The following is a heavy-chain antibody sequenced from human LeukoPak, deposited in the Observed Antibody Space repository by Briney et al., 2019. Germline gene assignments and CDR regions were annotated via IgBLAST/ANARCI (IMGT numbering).Heavy chain of an antibody. CDR1: GGTFSSYA. J-gene: IGHJ5*02. V-gene: IGHV1-69*05. Sequence: GSSVKVSCKASGGTFSSYAISWVRQAPGQGLEWMGGIIPIFGTANYAQKFQGRVTMTTDTSTSTAYMELRGLRSDDTAIYYCARDPATWWFDPWGQGTLVTVSS. CDR3: ARDPATWWFDP. CDR2: IIPIFGTA. D-gene: IGHD2-15*01.